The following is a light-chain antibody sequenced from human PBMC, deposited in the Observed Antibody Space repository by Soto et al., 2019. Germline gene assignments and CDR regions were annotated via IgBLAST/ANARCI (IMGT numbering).Light chain of an antibody. CDR1: TSNIGSNV. CDR2: SNS. J-gene: IGLJ3*02. V-gene: IGLV1-44*01. Sequence: QSVLTQPPSASGTPGQRVIISCSGSTSNIGSNVVNWYQHLPGTAPKLLIYSNSQRPSGVPDRFSGSKSGTSASLAISGLQSEDEAQYYCAAWDDRLNGVVFGGGTKLTV. CDR3: AAWDDRLNGVV.